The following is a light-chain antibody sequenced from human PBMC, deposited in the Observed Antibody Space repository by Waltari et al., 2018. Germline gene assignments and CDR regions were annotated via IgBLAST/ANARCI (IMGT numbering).Light chain of an antibody. CDR1: NRDVGAYNY. Sequence: QSALTQPRSVSGSPGQSVTLSSTGPNRDVGAYNYVSWYQQRPGKAPKLVIYDVDKRPSGVPDRFSGSKAGNTASLTISGLQTDDEADYYCCSYAGRYTSVFGGGTKVTVL. V-gene: IGLV2-11*01. J-gene: IGLJ2*01. CDR2: DVD. CDR3: CSYAGRYTSV.